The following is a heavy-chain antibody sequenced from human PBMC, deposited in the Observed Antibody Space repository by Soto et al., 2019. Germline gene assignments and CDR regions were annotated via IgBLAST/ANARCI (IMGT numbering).Heavy chain of an antibody. V-gene: IGHV3-23*01. Sequence: EGQLLESGGGLVQPGGSLRLSCAASGFTFSNSAMNWVRQTPGKGLEWVSAISGRGDTTYYVDSVKGRFTISRDNSKNTLSLQMNSLSAEDTAVYYCAKDWLLGAWGQGTLVNVSS. CDR2: ISGRGDTT. CDR3: AKDWLLGA. CDR1: GFTFSNSA. J-gene: IGHJ5*02. D-gene: IGHD3-16*01.